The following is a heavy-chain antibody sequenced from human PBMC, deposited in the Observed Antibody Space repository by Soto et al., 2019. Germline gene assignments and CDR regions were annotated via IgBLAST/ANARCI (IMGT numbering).Heavy chain of an antibody. CDR1: GFTVSNNY. D-gene: IGHD3-10*01. CDR3: ATNPGGGGY. CDR2: IYSGGYT. J-gene: IGHJ4*02. V-gene: IGHV3-53*01. Sequence: EVQLVESGGGLIQPGGSLRLSCAVSGFTVSNNYMSWVRQAPGKGLEGVSVIYSGGYTAYGDSVKGRFTISRDNSKNTIFLQMKNLGPDGTAGYYWATNPGGGGYWGQGTLVTVSS.